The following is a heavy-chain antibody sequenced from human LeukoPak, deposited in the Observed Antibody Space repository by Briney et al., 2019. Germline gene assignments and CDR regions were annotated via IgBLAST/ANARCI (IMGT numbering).Heavy chain of an antibody. CDR3: PRKYDSSGYFDY. J-gene: IGHJ4*02. V-gene: IGHV3-23*01. D-gene: IGHD6-25*01. Sequence: GGSLRLSCAASGFTFSSYAMSRVRQAPGKGLEWVSAISGGGETANYADSVKGRFTISRDNSKNTLYLQMNSLRAEDTAVYYCPRKYDSSGYFDYWGRGTLVTVSS. CDR2: ISGGGETA. CDR1: GFTFSSYA.